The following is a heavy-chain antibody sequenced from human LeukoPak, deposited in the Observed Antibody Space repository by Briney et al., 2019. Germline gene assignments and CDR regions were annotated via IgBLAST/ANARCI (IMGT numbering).Heavy chain of an antibody. J-gene: IGHJ4*02. CDR3: ARAGFYYDSSGYYSPFDS. CDR2: ISSSGSYT. CDR1: GFNFSDYY. Sequence: PGGSLRLSCAASGFNFSDYYMSWIRQAPGKGLEWVSYISSSGSYTNYADSVKGRFTISRENAKNSLYLQINSLRAEDTAVYYCARAGFYYDSSGYYSPFDSWGQGTLVTVSS. D-gene: IGHD3-22*01. V-gene: IGHV3-11*05.